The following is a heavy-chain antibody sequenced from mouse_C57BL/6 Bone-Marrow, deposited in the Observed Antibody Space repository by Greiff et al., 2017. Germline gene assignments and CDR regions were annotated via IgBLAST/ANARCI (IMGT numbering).Heavy chain of an antibody. CDR2: SRNKANDYTT. V-gene: IGHV7-1*01. J-gene: IGHJ4*01. Sequence: DVHLVESGGGLVQPGRSLRLSCATSGFTFSDFYMEWVRQAPGKGLEWIAASRNKANDYTTEYSASVKGRFIVSRDTSQSILYLQMNALRAEYTAINYCARDAPYYAMDYWGQGTSVTVSS. CDR1: GFTFSDFY. CDR3: ARDAPYYAMDY.